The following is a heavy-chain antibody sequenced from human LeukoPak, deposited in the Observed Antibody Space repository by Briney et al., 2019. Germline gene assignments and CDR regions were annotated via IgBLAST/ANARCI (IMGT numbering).Heavy chain of an antibody. CDR1: GFTFSSYE. Sequence: GGSLRLSCAASGFTFSSYEMNWVRQAPGKGLEWVSYISSSGGTIYYADSVRGRFTISRDNAKNSLYLQMNSLRAEDTAVYYCAIGWRWLDYWGQGTLVTVSS. J-gene: IGHJ4*02. V-gene: IGHV3-48*03. D-gene: IGHD4-23*01. CDR3: AIGWRWLDY. CDR2: ISSSGGTI.